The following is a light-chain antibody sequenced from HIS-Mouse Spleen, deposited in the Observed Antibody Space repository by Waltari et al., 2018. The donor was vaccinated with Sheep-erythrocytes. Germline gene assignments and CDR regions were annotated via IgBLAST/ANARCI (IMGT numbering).Light chain of an antibody. CDR2: DVS. CDR1: SSYGGGYNY. CDR3: CSYAGSYNHV. Sequence: QSALTQPRSVSGSPGQSVTISCTGTSSYGGGYNYVPRYQQHPGKAPKLMIYDVSKRPSGVPDRFSGSKSGNTASLTISGLQAEDEADYYCCSYAGSYNHVFATGTKVTVL. V-gene: IGLV2-11*01. J-gene: IGLJ1*01.